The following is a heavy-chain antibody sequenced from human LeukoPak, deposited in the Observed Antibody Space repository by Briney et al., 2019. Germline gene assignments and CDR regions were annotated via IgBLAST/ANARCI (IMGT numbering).Heavy chain of an antibody. J-gene: IGHJ6*02. Sequence: GPVKVSCKASGYTFTGYYMHWVRQAPGQGLEWMGWINHNSGGTNYAQKFQGRVTMTRDTSISTAYMELSRLRSDDTAVYYCARDGVYYDILTGYYNRYYYYGMDVWGQGTTVTVSS. CDR1: GYTFTGYY. CDR2: INHNSGGT. V-gene: IGHV1-2*02. CDR3: ARDGVYYDILTGYYNRYYYYGMDV. D-gene: IGHD3-9*01.